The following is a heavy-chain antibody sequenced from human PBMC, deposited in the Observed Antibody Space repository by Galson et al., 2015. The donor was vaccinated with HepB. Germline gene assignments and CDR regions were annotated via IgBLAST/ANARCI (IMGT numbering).Heavy chain of an antibody. Sequence: SLRLSCAASGFTFSSYAMHWVRQAPGKGLEWVAVISYDGSNKYYADSVKGRFTISRDNFKNTLYLQMNSLRAEDTAVYYCARGGYITGIAAAGKVFDYWGQGTLVTVSS. CDR1: GFTFSSYA. D-gene: IGHD6-13*01. J-gene: IGHJ4*02. CDR2: ISYDGSNK. V-gene: IGHV3-30-3*01. CDR3: ARGGYITGIAAAGKVFDY.